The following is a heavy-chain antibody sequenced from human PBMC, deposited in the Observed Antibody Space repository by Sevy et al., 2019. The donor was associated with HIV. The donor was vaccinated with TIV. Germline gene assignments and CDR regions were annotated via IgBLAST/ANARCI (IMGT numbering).Heavy chain of an antibody. CDR1: GFTFSSYG. D-gene: IGHD1-26*01. V-gene: IGHV3-30*02. CDR2: IRYDGNNK. J-gene: IGHJ6*02. CDR3: AKGREQGYYYGMDV. Sequence: GGSLRLSSAASGFTFSSYGMHWVRQAPGKGLEWVAFIRYDGNNKYYTGSVKGRFTISRDNSKNTLYLQMNSLRAEDTAVYYCAKGREQGYYYGMDVWGQGTTVTVSS.